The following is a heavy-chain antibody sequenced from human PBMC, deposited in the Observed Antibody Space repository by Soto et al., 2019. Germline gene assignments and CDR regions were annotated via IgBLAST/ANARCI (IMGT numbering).Heavy chain of an antibody. Sequence: EVQVLESGGGLLRPGGSLRLSRAASGFTFNNYAMSWVRQAPGKGLEWVSAISGGGDTTSYADSVKGRFTVSRDGSKNTLNLQMNSLRAEDTAVYYCAKGRGGSGSLTPRLDFWGQGTLVTVSS. D-gene: IGHD3-10*01. CDR2: ISGGGDTT. CDR3: AKGRGGSGSLTPRLDF. CDR1: GFTFNNYA. V-gene: IGHV3-23*01. J-gene: IGHJ4*02.